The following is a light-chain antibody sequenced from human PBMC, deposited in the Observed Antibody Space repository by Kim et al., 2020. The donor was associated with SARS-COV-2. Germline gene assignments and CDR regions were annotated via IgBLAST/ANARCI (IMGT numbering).Light chain of an antibody. CDR3: QAWDSSVVV. Sequence: VAQGQTASITCSGDKLGDRDANWYRQKPGQSPVVVIYQDGHRPSGIPERFSGSSSGNTATLTISGTQAMDEADYYCQAWDSSVVVFGGGTQLTVL. V-gene: IGLV3-1*01. CDR1: KLGDRD. CDR2: QDG. J-gene: IGLJ2*01.